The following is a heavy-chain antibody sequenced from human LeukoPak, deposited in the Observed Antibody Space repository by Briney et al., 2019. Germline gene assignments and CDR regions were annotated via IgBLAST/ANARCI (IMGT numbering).Heavy chain of an antibody. CDR1: GFTFSTYG. CDR3: ARAGPRAFDI. Sequence: GGSLRLSCAASGFTFSTYGMHWVCQAPGKGLEWVAVVWYDESLKYYADSVRGRFTISRDNSKNTLFLQLNSLRAEDTAVYYCARAGPRAFDIWGQGTMVTVSS. CDR2: VWYDESLK. V-gene: IGHV3-33*01. J-gene: IGHJ3*02.